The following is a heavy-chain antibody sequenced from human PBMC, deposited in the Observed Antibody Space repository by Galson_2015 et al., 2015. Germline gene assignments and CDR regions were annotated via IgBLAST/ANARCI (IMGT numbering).Heavy chain of an antibody. Sequence: SLRLSCAASGFTFSSYAMHWVRQAPGKGLEWVAVISYDGSNKYYADSVKGRFTISRDNSKNTLYLQMNSLRAEDTAVYYCARGPGVVTAIDNWGQGTLVTVSS. J-gene: IGHJ4*02. D-gene: IGHD2-21*02. CDR3: ARGPGVVTAIDN. CDR1: GFTFSSYA. CDR2: ISYDGSNK. V-gene: IGHV3-30-3*01.